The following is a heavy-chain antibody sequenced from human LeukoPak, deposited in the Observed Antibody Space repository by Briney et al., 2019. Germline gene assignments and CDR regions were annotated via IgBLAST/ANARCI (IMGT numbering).Heavy chain of an antibody. CDR1: GFTFSIYG. D-gene: IGHD2-15*01. J-gene: IGHJ6*02. V-gene: IGHV3-30*18. Sequence: GRSLRLSCAASGFTFSIYGMHWVRQAPGKGLEWVAVISYDGSNKYYADSVKGRFTISRDNSKNTLYLQMNSLRAEDTAVYYCAKDHGEVVVAVRDNYYYYYGMDVWGQGTTVTVSS. CDR2: ISYDGSNK. CDR3: AKDHGEVVVAVRDNYYYYYGMDV.